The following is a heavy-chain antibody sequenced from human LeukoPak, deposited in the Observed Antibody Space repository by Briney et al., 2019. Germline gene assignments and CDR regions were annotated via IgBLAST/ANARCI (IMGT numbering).Heavy chain of an antibody. CDR2: IKSDGSST. CDR3: ARRGAATDAFDI. J-gene: IGHJ3*02. D-gene: IGHD1-26*01. V-gene: IGHV3-74*01. CDR1: GFTFSSYW. Sequence: GGSLRLSCAASGFTFSSYWMHWVRQAPGKGLVWVSRIKSDGSSTSYADSVEGRFTISRDNTKNTLYLQMNSLRAEDTAMYYCARRGAATDAFDIWGQGTMVTVSS.